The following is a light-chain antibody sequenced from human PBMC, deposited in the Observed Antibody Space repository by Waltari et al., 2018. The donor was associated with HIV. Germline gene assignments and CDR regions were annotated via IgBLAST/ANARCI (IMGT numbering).Light chain of an antibody. J-gene: IGLJ1*01. V-gene: IGLV1-40*01. CDR3: QSYDSSLRGYA. CDR1: SSNIGAGFE. Sequence: QSVLTQPPSVSGAPGPRVTISCTGSSSNIGAGFEVPWYQQLPGTAPKLLIYANNNRPSGVPDRFSGSKSGTSASLAITGLQAEDEADYYCQSYDSSLRGYAFGTGTKVSVL. CDR2: ANN.